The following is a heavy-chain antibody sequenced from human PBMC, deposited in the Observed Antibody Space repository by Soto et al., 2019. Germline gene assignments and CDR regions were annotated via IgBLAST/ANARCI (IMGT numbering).Heavy chain of an antibody. J-gene: IGHJ5*02. D-gene: IGHD5-18*01. CDR1: GGSISSSFYY. Sequence: SETLSLTCTVSGGSISSSFYYWGWIRQPPGKGLEWIGMIYYSGTTYYNPSLKGRVTISVDTSKNQFSLKLSSVTAADTAVYYCARDRGISPQLWFWFDPWGQGTLVTVSS. CDR3: ARDRGISPQLWFWFDP. V-gene: IGHV4-39*07. CDR2: IYYSGTT.